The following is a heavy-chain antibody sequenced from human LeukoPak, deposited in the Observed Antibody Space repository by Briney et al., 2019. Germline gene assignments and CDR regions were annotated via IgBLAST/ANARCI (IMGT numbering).Heavy chain of an antibody. CDR3: ATVPDLYYYDSSGYYPY. D-gene: IGHD3-22*01. CDR1: GYTLTELS. CDR2: FDPEDGET. V-gene: IGHV1-24*01. J-gene: IGHJ4*02. Sequence: ASVKVPCKVSGYTLTELSMHWVRQAPGKGLEWMGGFDPEDGETIYAQKFQGRVTMTEDTSTDTAYMELSSLRSEDTAVYYCATVPDLYYYDSSGYYPYWGQETVLSVSS.